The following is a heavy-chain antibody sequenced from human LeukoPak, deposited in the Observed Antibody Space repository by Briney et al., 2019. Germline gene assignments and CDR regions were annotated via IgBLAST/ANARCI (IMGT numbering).Heavy chain of an antibody. CDR1: GGSISSSSYY. D-gene: IGHD5-24*01. J-gene: IGHJ5*02. CDR2: IYYSGST. V-gene: IGHV4-39*07. Sequence: PSETLSLTCTVSGGSISSSSYYWGWIRQPPGKGLEWIGSIYYSGSTNYNPSLKSRVTISVDTSKNQFSLKLSSVTAADTAVYYCARGSQRWLRQPALFDPWGQGTLVTVSS. CDR3: ARGSQRWLRQPALFDP.